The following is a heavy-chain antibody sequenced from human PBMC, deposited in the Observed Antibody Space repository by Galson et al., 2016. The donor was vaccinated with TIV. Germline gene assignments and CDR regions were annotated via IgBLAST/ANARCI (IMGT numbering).Heavy chain of an antibody. V-gene: IGHV2-5*02. CDR3: ARMGIETVFGLVIASGWFDS. D-gene: IGHD3/OR15-3a*01. J-gene: IGHJ5*01. CDR2: IYWDDDT. Sequence: PALVKPPQTLTLTCTFSGFSLSTSGVGVGWIRQPPGKALEWLALIYWDDDTRYRPSLRNRLTITKDTSKNQVVLTLTNMGPEDTGTYYCARMGIETVFGLVIASGWFDSWGQGILVTVSS. CDR1: GFSLSTSGVG.